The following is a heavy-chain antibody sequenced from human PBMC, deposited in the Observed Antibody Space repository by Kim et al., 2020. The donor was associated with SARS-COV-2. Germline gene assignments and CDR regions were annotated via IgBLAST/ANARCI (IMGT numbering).Heavy chain of an antibody. CDR2: ISSSGSTI. CDR1: GFTFSSYE. CDR3: ATQYGSGSYDRTIDYYYGMDV. V-gene: IGHV3-48*03. J-gene: IGHJ6*02. D-gene: IGHD3-10*01. Sequence: GGSLRLSCAASGFTFSSYEMNWVRQAPGKGLEWVSYISSSGSTIYYADSVKGRFTISRDNAKNSLYLQMNSLRAEDTAVYYCATQYGSGSYDRTIDYYYGMDVWGQGTTVTVSS.